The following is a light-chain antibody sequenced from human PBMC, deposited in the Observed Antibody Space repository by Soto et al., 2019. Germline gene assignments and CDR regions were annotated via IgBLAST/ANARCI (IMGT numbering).Light chain of an antibody. CDR3: QQYGSSPRT. CDR1: QSVSSSY. CDR2: GSS. V-gene: IGKV3-20*01. J-gene: IGKJ1*01. Sequence: EIVLTQSPGTLSLSPGERATLSCRASQSVSSSYLGWYQQKPGQAPRLLIYGSSSRATGIPARFSGSGSGTEFTLTISRLEPEDFAVYYCQQYGSSPRTFGQGTKVEIK.